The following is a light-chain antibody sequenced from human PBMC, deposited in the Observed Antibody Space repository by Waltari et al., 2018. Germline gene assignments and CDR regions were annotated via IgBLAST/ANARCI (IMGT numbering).Light chain of an antibody. Sequence: DIVMTQSPDSLAVSLGERATINCKSTQSFLYSSNNKNYLTWYQQKPGQPPKLRIYWASTRESGVPDRFSGSGSGTDFTLTISSLQAEDVAVYYCQQYYSSPPTFGQGTKVEIK. CDR2: WAS. CDR3: QQYYSSPPT. J-gene: IGKJ1*01. V-gene: IGKV4-1*01. CDR1: QSFLYSSNNKNY.